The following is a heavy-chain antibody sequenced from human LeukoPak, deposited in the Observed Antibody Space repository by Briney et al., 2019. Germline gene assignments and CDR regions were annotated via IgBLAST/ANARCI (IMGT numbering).Heavy chain of an antibody. Sequence: GASVKVSCKASGYTFTGYYMHWARQAPGQGLEWMGWINPNSGGTNYAQKFQGRVTMTRDTSISTAYMELSRLRSDDTAVYYCARELDRFGYMDVWAKGPRSPSP. CDR2: INPNSGGT. CDR1: GYTFTGYY. CDR3: ARELDRFGYMDV. J-gene: IGHJ6*03. D-gene: IGHD3-10*01. V-gene: IGHV1-2*02.